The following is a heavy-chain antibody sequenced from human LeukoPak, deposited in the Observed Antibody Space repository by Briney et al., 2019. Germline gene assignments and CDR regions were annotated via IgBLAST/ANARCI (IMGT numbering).Heavy chain of an antibody. CDR1: GFTFSSYG. D-gene: IGHD1-7*01. CDR2: IWYDGSNK. V-gene: IGHV3-33*01. Sequence: GGSLRLSCAASGFTFSSYGMHWVRQAPGKGLEWVAVIWYDGSNKYYADSVKGRFNISRDNSKNTLYLQMNSLRAEDTAVYYCARGPSITGTTPYYYYMDVWGKGTTVTVSS. CDR3: ARGPSITGTTPYYYYMDV. J-gene: IGHJ6*03.